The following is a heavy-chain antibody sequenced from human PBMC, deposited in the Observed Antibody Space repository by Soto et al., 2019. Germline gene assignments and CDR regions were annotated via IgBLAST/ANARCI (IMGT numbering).Heavy chain of an antibody. J-gene: IGHJ5*02. CDR3: AGGVLSGTYYNWFDP. Sequence: ASVKVSCKASGDTLTVYYIHWVRQAPGQGLEWMGWINPNSGVTNYAQKFQGRVTMTRDTSISTAYMDLSRLRSDDTAVYYCAGGVLSGTYYNWFDPWGQGTLVTVSS. V-gene: IGHV1-2*02. D-gene: IGHD1-26*01. CDR2: INPNSGVT. CDR1: GDTLTVYY.